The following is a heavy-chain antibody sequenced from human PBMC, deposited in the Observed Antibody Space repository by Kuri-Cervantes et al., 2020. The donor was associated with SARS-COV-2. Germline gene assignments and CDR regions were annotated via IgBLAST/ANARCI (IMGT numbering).Heavy chain of an antibody. CDR1: GGTFSSYA. V-gene: IGHV1-69*06. CDR2: IIPIFGTA. Sequence: SVKVSCKASGGTFSSYAISWVRQAPGQGLEWMGRIIPIFGTANYAQKFQGRVTITADKSTSTAYMELSSLRSEDTAVYYCARDRMSLGLYSSGSLSHYYYYMDVWGKGPTVTVSS. D-gene: IGHD6-19*01. CDR3: ARDRMSLGLYSSGSLSHYYYYMDV. J-gene: IGHJ6*03.